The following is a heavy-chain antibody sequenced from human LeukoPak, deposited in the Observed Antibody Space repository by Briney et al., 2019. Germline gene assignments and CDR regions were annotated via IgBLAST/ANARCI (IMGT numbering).Heavy chain of an antibody. CDR2: IKQDGSEK. V-gene: IGHV3-7*01. CDR1: GFTFTSYW. D-gene: IGHD3-10*01. CDR3: ARVSITMVRGVQYDY. J-gene: IGHJ4*02. Sequence: GGSLRLSCAASGFTFTSYWMSWVRQAPGKGLEWVANIKQDGSEKYYVDSVKGRFTISRDNAKNSLYLQMNSLRAGDTAVYYCARVSITMVRGVQYDYWGQGTLVTVSS.